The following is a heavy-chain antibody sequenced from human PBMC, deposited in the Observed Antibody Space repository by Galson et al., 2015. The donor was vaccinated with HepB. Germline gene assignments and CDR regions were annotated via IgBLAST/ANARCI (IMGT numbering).Heavy chain of an antibody. CDR1: GGSISSYY. CDR3: ARVFGCSGGSCYSWYYYYYMDV. Sequence: SETLSLPCTVSGGSISSYYWSWIRQPPGKGLEWIGYIYYSGSTNYNPSLKSRVTISVDTSKNQFSLKLSSVTAADTAVYYCARVFGCSGGSCYSWYYYYYMDVWRKGTTVTVSS. CDR2: IYYSGST. J-gene: IGHJ6*03. V-gene: IGHV4-59*01. D-gene: IGHD2-15*01.